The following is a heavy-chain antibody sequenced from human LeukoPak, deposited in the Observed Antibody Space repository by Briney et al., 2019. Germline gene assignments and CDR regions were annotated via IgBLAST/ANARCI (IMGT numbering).Heavy chain of an antibody. CDR2: IYYSGST. CDR3: ASGRGHWFDL. V-gene: IGHV4-39*01. J-gene: IGHJ5*02. D-gene: IGHD1-26*01. Sequence: SETLSLTCTVSGGSISSSSYYWGWIRQPPGKGLEWIGSIYYSGSTYYNPSLKSRVTISVDTSKNQFSLKLSSVTAADTAVYYCASGRGHWFDLWGQGTLVTVSS. CDR1: GGSISSSSYY.